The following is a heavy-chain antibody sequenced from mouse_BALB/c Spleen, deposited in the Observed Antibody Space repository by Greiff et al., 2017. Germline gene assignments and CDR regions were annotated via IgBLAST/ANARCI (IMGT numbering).Heavy chain of an antibody. CDR2: IWAGGST. J-gene: IGHJ3*01. CDR3: ARENYRYDGYWTY. Sequence: VQLQQSGPGLVAPSQSLSITCTVSGFSLTSYGVHWVRQPPGKGLEWLGVIWAGGSTNYNSALMSRLSISKDNSKSQVFLKMNSLQTDDTAMYYCARENYRYDGYWTYWGQGTLVTVSA. D-gene: IGHD2-14*01. CDR1: GFSLTSYG. V-gene: IGHV2-9*02.